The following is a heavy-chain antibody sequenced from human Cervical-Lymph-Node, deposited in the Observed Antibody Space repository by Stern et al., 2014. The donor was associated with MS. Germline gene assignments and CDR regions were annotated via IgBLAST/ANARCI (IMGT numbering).Heavy chain of an antibody. J-gene: IGHJ4*02. Sequence: QVQLQQSGPGLVKPSQTLSLTCTVSGGSISSGSYYWSWIRQPAGKGLEWIGRIYTSGSTNYNPSLKSRVTISVDTSKNQFSLKLSSETAADTAVYYCARESGDGDYWGQGTLVTVSS. V-gene: IGHV4-61*02. CDR3: ARESGDGDY. CDR1: GGSISSGSYY. CDR2: IYTSGST. D-gene: IGHD2-21*01.